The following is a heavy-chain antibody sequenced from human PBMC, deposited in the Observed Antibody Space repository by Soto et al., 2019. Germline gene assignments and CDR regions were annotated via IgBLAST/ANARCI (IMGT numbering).Heavy chain of an antibody. CDR3: AIEPCCSGGSCYSQGGNWFDP. CDR1: GGSVSSGSYY. CDR2: IYYSGST. V-gene: IGHV4-61*01. J-gene: IGHJ5*02. D-gene: IGHD2-15*01. Sequence: SETLSLTCTVSGGSVSSGSYYWSWIRQPPGKGLEGIGYIYYSGSTDYNPSLKSRVTISVDTSKNQFSLKLISVTAADTAVYYCAIEPCCSGGSCYSQGGNWFDPWGQGTLVTVS.